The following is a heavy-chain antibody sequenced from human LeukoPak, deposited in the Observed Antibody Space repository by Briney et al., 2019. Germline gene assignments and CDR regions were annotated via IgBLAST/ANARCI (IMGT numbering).Heavy chain of an antibody. CDR3: AKELCSGGSCYSQGYWFDP. CDR1: GGTFSSYA. D-gene: IGHD2-15*01. Sequence: SVKVSCKASGGTFSSYAISWVRQAPGQGLEWMGGIIPIFGTANYAQKFQGRVTITADESTSTAYMELSSLRSEDTAVYYCAKELCSGGSCYSQGYWFDPWGQGTLVTVSS. J-gene: IGHJ5*02. CDR2: IIPIFGTA. V-gene: IGHV1-69*13.